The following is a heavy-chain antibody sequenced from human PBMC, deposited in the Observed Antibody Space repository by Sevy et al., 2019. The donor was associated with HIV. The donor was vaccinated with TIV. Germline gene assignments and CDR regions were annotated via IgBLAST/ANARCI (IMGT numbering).Heavy chain of an antibody. CDR3: ARDWAPGYYYDAIGEKRDYYFDY. V-gene: IGHV1-18*01. D-gene: IGHD3-22*01. J-gene: IGHJ4*02. CDR1: DYTFSTQG. CDR2: ISAYNGNT. Sequence: ASVKVSCKASDYTFSTQGFNWVRQAPGQGLEWMGWISAYNGNTKYAQKFQGRVTMTTDTSTSTAYMELRSLTSDDTAVYYCARDWAPGYYYDAIGEKRDYYFDYWGQGTLVTVSS.